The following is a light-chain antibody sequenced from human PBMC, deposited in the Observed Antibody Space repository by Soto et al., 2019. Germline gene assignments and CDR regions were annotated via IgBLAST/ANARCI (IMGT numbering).Light chain of an antibody. CDR3: SSYTTSYFYV. V-gene: IGLV2-14*01. CDR2: GVK. J-gene: IGLJ1*01. CDR1: GRDIGAYNY. Sequence: QSVLAQPASVSGSPAQSITISCTGSGRDIGAYNYVSWYQQHPGKAPKLIIYGVKNRPSGVSNRFSASKSAFTASLTISGLQAEDEADYYCSSYTTSYFYVFGPGTKVTVL.